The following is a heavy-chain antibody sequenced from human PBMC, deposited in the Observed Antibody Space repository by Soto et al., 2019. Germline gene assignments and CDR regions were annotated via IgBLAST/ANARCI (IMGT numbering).Heavy chain of an antibody. CDR2: IIPILGIA. D-gene: IGHD3-10*01. CDR1: GGTFSSYT. J-gene: IGHJ4*02. Sequence: SVKVSCKASGGTFSSYTISWVRQAPGQGLEWMGRIIPILGIANYAQKFQGRVTITADKSTSTAYMELSSLRSEDTAVYYCAGFYGSGSYYLDYWGQGTLVTVSS. CDR3: AGFYGSGSYYLDY. V-gene: IGHV1-69*02.